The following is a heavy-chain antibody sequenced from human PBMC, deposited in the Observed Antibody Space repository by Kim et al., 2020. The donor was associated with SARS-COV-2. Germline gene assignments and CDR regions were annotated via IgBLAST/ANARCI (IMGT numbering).Heavy chain of an antibody. V-gene: IGHV1-2*02. D-gene: IGHD3-16*02. CDR2: INPNSGGT. Sequence: ASVKVSCKASGYTFTGYYMHWVRQAPGQGLEWMGWINPNSGGTNYAQKFQGRVTMTRDTSISTAYMELSRLRSDDTAVYYCARDSPRGPYDYVWGSYRLKRYNWFDPWGQGTLVTVSS. CDR1: GYTFTGYY. J-gene: IGHJ5*02. CDR3: ARDSPRGPYDYVWGSYRLKRYNWFDP.